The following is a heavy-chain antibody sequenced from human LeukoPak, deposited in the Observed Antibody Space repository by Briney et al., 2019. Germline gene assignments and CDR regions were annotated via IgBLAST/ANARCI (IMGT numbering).Heavy chain of an antibody. J-gene: IGHJ4*02. CDR2: ISYDGNNK. CDR3: ARAPGGGWHPSVLY. D-gene: IGHD6-19*01. Sequence: GGSLRLSCAASGFTFSSYAMHWVRQAPGKGLEWVAVISYDGNNKYYADSVKGRFTISRDNSKNTLYLQMNSLRAEDTAVYYCARAPGGGWHPSVLYWGQGTLVTVSS. V-gene: IGHV3-30*04. CDR1: GFTFSSYA.